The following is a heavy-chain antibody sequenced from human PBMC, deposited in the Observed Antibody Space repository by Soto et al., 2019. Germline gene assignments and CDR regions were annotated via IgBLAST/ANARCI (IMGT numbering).Heavy chain of an antibody. CDR2: IIPIFGTA. D-gene: IGHD2-15*01. CDR3: ARECCGGSCYLPMFD. Sequence: AVKVSCTASGGTFSSYAISWVRQAPGQGLEWMGGIIPIFGTANYAQKFQGRVTITADESTSTAYMELSSLRSEDTSVYYCARECCGGSCYLPMFDWGPGAPVTVSS. J-gene: IGHJ4*02. V-gene: IGHV1-69*13. CDR1: GGTFSSYA.